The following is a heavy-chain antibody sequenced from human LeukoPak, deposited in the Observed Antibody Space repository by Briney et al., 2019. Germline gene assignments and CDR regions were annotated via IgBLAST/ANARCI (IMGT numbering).Heavy chain of an antibody. Sequence: PGGSLRLSCAASGFTFRDYYMTWVRQAPGKGLEWVSAASGSGRTTYYADSVKGRFTISRDNSKSTVDLQMDSLRAEDTAIYYCAKLSGQVSGPLWGQGTLVTVSS. CDR2: ASGSGRTT. V-gene: IGHV3-23*01. CDR3: AKLSGQVSGPL. J-gene: IGHJ4*02. D-gene: IGHD6-19*01. CDR1: GFTFRDYY.